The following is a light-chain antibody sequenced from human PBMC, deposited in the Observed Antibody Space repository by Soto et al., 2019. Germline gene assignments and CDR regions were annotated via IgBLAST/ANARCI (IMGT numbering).Light chain of an antibody. CDR3: QQYGSSRLT. V-gene: IGKV3-20*01. CDR1: QSFSSSY. CDR2: GAS. J-gene: IGKJ4*01. Sequence: EIVLTQSPGTLSLSPGERATLSCRASQSFSSSYLAWYQQKPGQAPRLLIYGASSRATGIPDRFSGSGSGTDITLTISRLEPEDFAVYYCQQYGSSRLTFGGGTKVDIK.